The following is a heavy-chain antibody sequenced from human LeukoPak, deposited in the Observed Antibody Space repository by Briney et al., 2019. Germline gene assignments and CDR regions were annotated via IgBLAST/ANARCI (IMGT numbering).Heavy chain of an antibody. Sequence: SVKDSCKASGGTFSSYAISWVRQAPGQGLEWMGGIIPIFGTANYAQKFQGRVTITADESTSTAYMELSSLRSEDTAVYYCARGTIAVAGFSLYYFDYWGQGTLVTVSS. CDR1: GGTFSSYA. J-gene: IGHJ4*02. CDR3: ARGTIAVAGFSLYYFDY. D-gene: IGHD6-19*01. CDR2: IIPIFGTA. V-gene: IGHV1-69*13.